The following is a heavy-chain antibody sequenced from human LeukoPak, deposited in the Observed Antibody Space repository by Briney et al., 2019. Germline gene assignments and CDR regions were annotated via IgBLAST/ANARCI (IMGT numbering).Heavy chain of an antibody. J-gene: IGHJ4*02. V-gene: IGHV1-69*13. CDR1: GGTFSNHA. D-gene: IGHD3-9*01. Sequence: ASVKVSCKSSGGTFSNHAISWVRQAPGQGLEWMGGIISMFGTTNYAQKFQGRLTITADESTSTAYMELSSLRAEDTAVYYCVRDLVGSHTGYSSGAWDYWGQGTLVTVSS. CDR3: VRDLVGSHTGYSSGAWDY. CDR2: IISMFGTT.